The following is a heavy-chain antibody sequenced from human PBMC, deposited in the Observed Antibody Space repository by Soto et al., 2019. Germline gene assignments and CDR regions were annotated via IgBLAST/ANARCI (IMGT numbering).Heavy chain of an antibody. CDR3: ARSGSSSSCYDF. Sequence: QLLESGGDLVRPGGSLRLSCAASGFTFSDHYIDWVRQAPGKGLEWVGRTRKKGNSYTTDYAASVEGRFTISRDDSKNSLYLQMDSLKTEDTAVYFCARSGSSSSCYDFWGQGTLVTVSS. D-gene: IGHD2-2*01. CDR1: GFTFSDHY. CDR2: TRKKGNSYTT. J-gene: IGHJ4*02. V-gene: IGHV3-72*01.